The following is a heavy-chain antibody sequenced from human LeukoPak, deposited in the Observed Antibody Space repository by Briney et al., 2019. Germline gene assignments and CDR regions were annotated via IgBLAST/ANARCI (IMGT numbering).Heavy chain of an antibody. Sequence: SVKVSCKASGGTFSSYAISWVRQAPGQGLEWMGGIIPIFGTANYAQKFQGRVTITADKSTSTAYMELSSLRSEDTAVYYCASSWWELHEARFDYWGQGTLVTVSS. J-gene: IGHJ4*02. D-gene: IGHD1-26*01. CDR3: ASSWWELHEARFDY. CDR1: GGTFSSYA. V-gene: IGHV1-69*06. CDR2: IIPIFGTA.